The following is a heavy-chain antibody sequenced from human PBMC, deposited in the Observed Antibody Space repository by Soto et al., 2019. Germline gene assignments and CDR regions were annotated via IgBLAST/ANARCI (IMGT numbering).Heavy chain of an antibody. CDR1: GFSLSTSGVG. CDR3: APVYGGYDNVDY. D-gene: IGHD5-12*01. Sequence: QITLKESGPTLVKPTQTLTLTCTFSGFSLSTSGVGVGWIRQPPGKALEWLALIYWDDDKRYSPSLKSRLTLTKDPSKNQVVLTMTNMDPVDTATYYCAPVYGGYDNVDYWGQGTLVTVSS. V-gene: IGHV2-5*02. J-gene: IGHJ4*02. CDR2: IYWDDDK.